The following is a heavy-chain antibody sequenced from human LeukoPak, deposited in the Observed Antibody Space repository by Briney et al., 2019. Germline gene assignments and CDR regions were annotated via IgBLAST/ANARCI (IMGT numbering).Heavy chain of an antibody. J-gene: IGHJ3*02. CDR2: IYPSDSDT. CDR1: GYSFTTYW. Sequence: GESLKISCQGSGYSFTTYWIGWVRQMPGKGLEWMGIIYPSDSDTKYSPSLQGQVTISADTSTNTAYLQWSSLKDSDAAVYFCARQTYCSGGSCFSWYDAFDIWGQGTVVTVSS. CDR3: ARQTYCSGGSCFSWYDAFDI. D-gene: IGHD2-15*01. V-gene: IGHV5-51*01.